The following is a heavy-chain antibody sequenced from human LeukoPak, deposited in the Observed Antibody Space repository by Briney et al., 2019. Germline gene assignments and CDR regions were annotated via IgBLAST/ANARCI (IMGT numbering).Heavy chain of an antibody. CDR1: GASISSGRNC. V-gene: IGHV4-61*02. CDR3: ARDVYDSSGYYLDY. D-gene: IGHD3-22*01. Sequence: SQTLSLTCTVSGASISSGRNCWGWIRQPAGKGLEWIGRMYPSGNTNYNPSLKSRVTILVDTSKNQFPLKLSSVTAADTALYYCARDVYDSSGYYLDYWGQGTLVTVSS. J-gene: IGHJ4*02. CDR2: MYPSGNT.